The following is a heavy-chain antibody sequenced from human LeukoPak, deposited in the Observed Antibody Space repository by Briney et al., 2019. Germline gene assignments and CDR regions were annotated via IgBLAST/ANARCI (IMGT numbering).Heavy chain of an antibody. D-gene: IGHD5/OR15-5a*01. CDR2: IYHSGST. CDR3: AKVAIYLYYYGMDV. J-gene: IGHJ6*02. Sequence: PSQTLSLTCAVSGGSISSGGYSWSWIRQPPGKGLEWIGCIYHSGSTYYNPSLKSRVTISVDRSKNQFSLKLSSVTAADTAVYYCAKVAIYLYYYGMDVWGQGTTVTVSS. CDR1: GGSISSGGYS. V-gene: IGHV4-30-2*01.